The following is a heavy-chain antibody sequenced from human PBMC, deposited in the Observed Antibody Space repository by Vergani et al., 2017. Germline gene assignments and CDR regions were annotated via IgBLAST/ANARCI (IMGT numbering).Heavy chain of an antibody. CDR2: IDWDDDK. CDR3: ARQTMVRGAHRGAFDI. CDR1: GFSLSTSGMC. Sequence: QVTLRESGPALVKPTQTLTLTCTFSGFSLSTSGMCVSWIRQPPGKALEWLARIDWDDDKYYSTSLKTRLTISKDTSKNQVVLTMTNMDPVDTATYYCARQTMVRGAHRGAFDIWGQGTMVTVSS. J-gene: IGHJ3*02. D-gene: IGHD3-10*01. V-gene: IGHV2-70*15.